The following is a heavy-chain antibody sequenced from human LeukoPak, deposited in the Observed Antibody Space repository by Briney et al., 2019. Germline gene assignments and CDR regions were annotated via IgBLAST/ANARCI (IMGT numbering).Heavy chain of an antibody. CDR2: ISGSGSSS. CDR1: GFTFSSYA. J-gene: IGHJ5*02. V-gene: IGHV3-23*01. CDR3: ARNWFDP. Sequence: GGSLRLSCAASGFTFSSYAMSWVRQAPGKGLEWVSTISGSGSSSYFSDSVKGRFTISRDKSKNTVYLQMNSLRFEDTAMYYCARNWFDPWGQGTLVTVSS.